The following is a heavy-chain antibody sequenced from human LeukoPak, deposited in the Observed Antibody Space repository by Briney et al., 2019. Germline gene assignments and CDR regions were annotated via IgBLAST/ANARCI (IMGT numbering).Heavy chain of an antibody. Sequence: GGSLRLSCAASGFTFSSYSMNWVRQAPGKGLEWVSSISSSSSYIYYADSVKGRFTISRDNAKNSLYLQMNSLRAEDTAVYYCARGSVMGILTGYPYYWYFDLWGRGTLVTVSS. CDR2: ISSSSSYI. J-gene: IGHJ2*01. CDR3: ARGSVMGILTGYPYYWYFDL. V-gene: IGHV3-21*01. CDR1: GFTFSSYS. D-gene: IGHD3-9*01.